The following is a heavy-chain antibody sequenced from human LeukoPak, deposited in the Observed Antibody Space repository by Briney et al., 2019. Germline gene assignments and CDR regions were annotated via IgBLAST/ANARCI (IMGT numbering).Heavy chain of an antibody. CDR2: IYYAGRT. V-gene: IGHV4-59*01. CDR1: GGSLNNSY. J-gene: IGHJ4*02. D-gene: IGHD7-27*01. CDR3: ARAWGFVDY. Sequence: PSETLSLTCNVSGGSLNNSYWRWIRQPPGKGLEWLGSIYYAGRTNYNPSLKSRVTVSVDTSKNQFSLKPTSVTAADTAVYYCARAWGFVDYWGQGTLVTVSS.